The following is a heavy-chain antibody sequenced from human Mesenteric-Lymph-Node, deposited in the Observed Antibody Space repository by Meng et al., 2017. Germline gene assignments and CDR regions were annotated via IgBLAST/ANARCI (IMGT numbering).Heavy chain of an antibody. CDR3: AIFGVRLCVWGQCGAFDV. V-gene: IGHV3-30*04. CDR1: GFTFSTYT. D-gene: IGHD3-16*01. CDR2: VSYDGSHK. J-gene: IGHJ3*01. Sequence: GGSLRLSCAASGFTFSTYTMHWVRQAPGKGLEWVAVVSYDGSHKWYADSVKGRFTISRDNSKNTLYLHMSSLRTEDTAVYSCAIFGVRLCVWGQCGAFDVWGQGTVVTVSS.